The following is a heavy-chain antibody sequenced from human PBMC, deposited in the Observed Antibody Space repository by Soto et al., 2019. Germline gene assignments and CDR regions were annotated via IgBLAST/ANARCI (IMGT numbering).Heavy chain of an antibody. V-gene: IGHV3-15*01. D-gene: IGHD3-3*01. CDR1: GFTFSNAW. Sequence: GSLRLSCAASGFTFSNAWMSWVRQAPGKGLEWVGRIKSKTDGGTTDYAAPVKGRFTISRDDSKNTLYLQMNSLKTEDTAVYYCTTEGEGFFGVVITPYYYMDVWGKGTTVTVSS. CDR2: IKSKTDGGTT. CDR3: TTEGEGFFGVVITPYYYMDV. J-gene: IGHJ6*03.